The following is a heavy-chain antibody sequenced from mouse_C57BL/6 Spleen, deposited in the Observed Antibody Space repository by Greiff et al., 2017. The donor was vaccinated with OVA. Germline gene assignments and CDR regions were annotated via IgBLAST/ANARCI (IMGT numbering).Heavy chain of an antibody. CDR3: SYYYCSTFAC. V-gene: IGHV14-3*01. D-gene: IGHD1-1*01. J-gene: IGHJ3*01. CDR2: IDPAHGNT. CDR1: GYNIKNTY. Sequence: VQVQQSVAELVRPGASVKLSCTASGYNIKNTYMHWVKQRPEQGLEWIGRIDPAHGNTKYTPKFQGKATITADTSSNTVYLQLSNLTSEDTAICYCSYYYCSTFACWGQGTLVTVSA.